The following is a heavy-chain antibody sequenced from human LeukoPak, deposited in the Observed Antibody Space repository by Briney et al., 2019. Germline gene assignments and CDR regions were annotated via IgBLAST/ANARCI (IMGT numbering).Heavy chain of an antibody. J-gene: IGHJ4*02. Sequence: GGSLRLSCPASGFTFSSYLLHWVRQAPGKGLAWVSRINSDGSSASYADSVKGRFTISRDNAKNTLYLQMNSLRAEDTAVYYCARGERRAIYYFDDWGQGTLVTVSS. CDR1: GFTFSSYL. CDR3: ARGERRAIYYFDD. CDR2: INSDGSSA. V-gene: IGHV3-74*01.